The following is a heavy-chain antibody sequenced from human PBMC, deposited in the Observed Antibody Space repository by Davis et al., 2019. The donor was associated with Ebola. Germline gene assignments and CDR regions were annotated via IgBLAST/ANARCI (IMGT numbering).Heavy chain of an antibody. J-gene: IGHJ6*02. V-gene: IGHV3-23*01. Sequence: PGGSLRLSCAASGFTFSSYAMTWVRQAPGKGLEWVSSISGSAGTTYYADSVRGRFTISRDNSKNTLYLQMNSLRAEDTAVYYCAKDMDPLGRGYYYNYGMDVWGQGTTVTVSS. CDR3: AKDMDPLGRGYYYNYGMDV. CDR2: ISGSAGTT. CDR1: GFTFSSYA. D-gene: IGHD3-10*01.